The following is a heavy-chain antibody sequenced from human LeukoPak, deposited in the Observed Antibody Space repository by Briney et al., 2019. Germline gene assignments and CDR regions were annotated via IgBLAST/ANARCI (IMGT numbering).Heavy chain of an antibody. J-gene: IGHJ4*02. CDR3: AKDGGTYYYDTSGYSYFDY. D-gene: IGHD3-22*01. Sequence: GGSLRLSCAASGFTFDDYAMHWVRQAPGKGLEWVSGICWNSSSIGYADSVKGRFTISRDNAKNSLYLQMNSLRAEDTALYYCAKDGGTYYYDTSGYSYFDYWGQGTLVTVSS. CDR2: ICWNSSSI. V-gene: IGHV3-9*01. CDR1: GFTFDDYA.